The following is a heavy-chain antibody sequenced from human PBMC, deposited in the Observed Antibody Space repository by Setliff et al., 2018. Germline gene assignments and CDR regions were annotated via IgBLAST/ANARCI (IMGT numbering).Heavy chain of an antibody. CDR1: GFTFSGYY. CDR2: ISSSGSTI. D-gene: IGHD6-13*01. CDR3: AKYSSSWGGYYYYYYYMDV. V-gene: IGHV3-48*04. J-gene: IGHJ6*03. Sequence: GSLRLSCAASGFTFSGYYMQWVRQAPGKGLEWVSYISSSGSTIYYADSVKGRFTISRNNAKNSLYLQMNSLRVEDTALYYCAKYSSSWGGYYYYYYYMDVWGKGTTVTVSS.